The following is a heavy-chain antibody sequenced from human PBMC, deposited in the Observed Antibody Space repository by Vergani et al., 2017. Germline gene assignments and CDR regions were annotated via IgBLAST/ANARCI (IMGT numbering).Heavy chain of an antibody. Sequence: EVQLVESGGGLVKPGGSLRLSCAASGFTFSSYSMNWVRQAPGKGLEWVSSISSSSSYIYYADSVKGRFTISRDNAKNSLYLQMNSLRAEDTAVYYCARAPVVPAAIIYYVDVWGKGTTVTVSS. CDR1: GFTFSSYS. J-gene: IGHJ6*03. V-gene: IGHV3-21*01. CDR2: ISSSSSYI. D-gene: IGHD2-2*02. CDR3: ARAPVVPAAIIYYVDV.